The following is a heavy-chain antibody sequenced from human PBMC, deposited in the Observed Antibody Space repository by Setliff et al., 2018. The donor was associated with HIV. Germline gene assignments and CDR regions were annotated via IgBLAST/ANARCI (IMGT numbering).Heavy chain of an antibody. J-gene: IGHJ4*02. CDR3: ARAQDNYYDSSGYSFDS. CDR2: IKTDGSST. Sequence: GGSLRLSCAASGFTFSSYAMSWVRQAPGKGLEWVSRIKTDGSSTSYADSVKGRFTISRDNAKNTLFLQMNSLRAEDTAVYYCARAQDNYYDSSGYSFDSWGQGSLVTVSS. D-gene: IGHD3-22*01. V-gene: IGHV3-74*01. CDR1: GFTFSSYA.